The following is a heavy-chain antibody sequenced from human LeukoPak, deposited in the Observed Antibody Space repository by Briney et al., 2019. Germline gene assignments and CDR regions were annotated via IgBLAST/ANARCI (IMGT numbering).Heavy chain of an antibody. CDR1: GSTFRTYA. Sequence: GGSLRLSCAASGSTFRTYAVHWVRQAPGKGLEWVAVISYDGTNKYYADSVKGRFTISRDNSKNTLYLQMNTLRSEDTALYYCARGRSLSSFGELFLWGQGTLVTVSS. D-gene: IGHD3-10*01. CDR2: ISYDGTNK. CDR3: ARGRSLSSFGELFL. V-gene: IGHV3-30*01. J-gene: IGHJ4*02.